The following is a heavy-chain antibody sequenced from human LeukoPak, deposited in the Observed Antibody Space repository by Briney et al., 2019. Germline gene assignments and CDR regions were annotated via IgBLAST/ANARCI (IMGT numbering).Heavy chain of an antibody. CDR3: ARENDRGVISPYYDF. D-gene: IGHD3-10*01. Sequence: PGGSLRLSCAASGLSVSSNFMSWVRQAPGKGLEWVSVIYNNGGRTTYADSVKGRFIISRDNSKNTLNLQMNSLRDEDTAVYYCARENDRGVISPYYDFWGRGVLVTVSS. CDR1: GLSVSSNF. J-gene: IGHJ4*02. V-gene: IGHV3-66*01. CDR2: IYNNGGRT.